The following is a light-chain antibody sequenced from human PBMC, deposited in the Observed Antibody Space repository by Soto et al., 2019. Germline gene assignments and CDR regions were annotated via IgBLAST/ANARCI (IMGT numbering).Light chain of an antibody. CDR3: QSYDTSQSAWV. Sequence: QSVLTQPPSVSGAPGQRVTISCTGSSSNIGTVYDVHWYQQLPGTAPKLLIYANNNRPSGVPDRFSGSKSGTSASLAITGLQAEDEADYYCQSYDTSQSAWVFGGGTKLTVL. V-gene: IGLV1-40*01. CDR1: SSNIGTVYD. J-gene: IGLJ3*02. CDR2: ANN.